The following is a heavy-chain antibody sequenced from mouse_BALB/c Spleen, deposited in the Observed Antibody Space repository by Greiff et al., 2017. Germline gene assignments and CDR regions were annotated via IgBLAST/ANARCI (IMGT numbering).Heavy chain of an antibody. J-gene: IGHJ4*01. CDR3: ARYGGLRRGNAMDY. Sequence: QVQLQQSGAELAKPGASVKMSCKASGYTFTSYWMHWVKQRPGQGLEWIGYINPSTGYTEYNQKFKDKATLTADKSSSTAYMQLSSLTSEDSAVYYCARYGGLRRGNAMDYWGQGTSVTVSS. CDR2: INPSTGYT. CDR1: GYTFTSYW. D-gene: IGHD2-4*01. V-gene: IGHV1-7*01.